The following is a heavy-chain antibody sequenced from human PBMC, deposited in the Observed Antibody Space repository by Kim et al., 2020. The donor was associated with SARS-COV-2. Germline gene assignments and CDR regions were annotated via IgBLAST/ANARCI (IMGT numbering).Heavy chain of an antibody. V-gene: IGHV3-23*01. CDR2: ISISGVST. D-gene: IGHD6-19*01. Sequence: GGSLRLSCEASGFSFSSYAMSWVRQAPGTGLEGVSAISISGVSTYYADSVKGRFTITRDNSKNTLYLQMNSLRAEDTAVYYCATNPLGYSNGWYDFDYWGQGTLVTVSS. CDR1: GFSFSSYA. CDR3: ATNPLGYSNGWYDFDY. J-gene: IGHJ4*02.